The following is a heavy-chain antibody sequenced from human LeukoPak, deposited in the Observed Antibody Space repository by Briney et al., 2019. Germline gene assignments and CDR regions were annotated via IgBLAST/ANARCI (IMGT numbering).Heavy chain of an antibody. CDR2: IYHSGST. Sequence: PSETLSLTCAVSGGSISSGGYSWSWIRQPPGKGLEWIGYIYHSGSTYYNPSLKSRATISVDRSKNQFSLKLSSVTAADTAVYYCARELHCSGGSCYFDYWGQGTLVTVSS. CDR3: ARELHCSGGSCYFDY. V-gene: IGHV4-30-2*01. CDR1: GGSISSGGYS. D-gene: IGHD2-15*01. J-gene: IGHJ4*02.